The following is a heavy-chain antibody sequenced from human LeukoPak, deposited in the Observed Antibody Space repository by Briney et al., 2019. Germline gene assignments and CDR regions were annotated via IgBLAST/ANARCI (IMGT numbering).Heavy chain of an antibody. D-gene: IGHD3-10*01. CDR3: ARKESNSGFFDY. J-gene: IGHJ4*02. CDR1: GGSISSNTW. V-gene: IGHV4-4*02. Sequence: SGTLSLTCAVSGGSISSNTWWSWVRQPPGKGLEWIGEIYHSGSTNYNPSLKSRVTISVDKSKNQFSLNLSSMTAADTAIYYCARKESNSGFFDYWGQGTLVTVSS. CDR2: IYHSGST.